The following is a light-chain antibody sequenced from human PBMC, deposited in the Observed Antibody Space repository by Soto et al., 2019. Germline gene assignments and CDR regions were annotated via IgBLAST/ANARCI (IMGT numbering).Light chain of an antibody. CDR2: GVS. CDR1: LSVSSN. Sequence: EIVLTQSPATLSVSPGERATVSCRASLSVSSNLAWFRQKPGQAPRLLIWGVSNRATGIPDRFSGSGSGTDFTLTISSLEPEGAGIYYCQQRSHWPPITFGQGTRLEIK. CDR3: QQRSHWPPIT. J-gene: IGKJ5*01. V-gene: IGKV3-11*01.